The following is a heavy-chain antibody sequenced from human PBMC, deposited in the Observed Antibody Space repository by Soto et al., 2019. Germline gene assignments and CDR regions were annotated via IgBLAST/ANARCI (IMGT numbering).Heavy chain of an antibody. CDR1: GGSISSYY. V-gene: IGHV4-59*01. J-gene: IGHJ4*02. D-gene: IGHD7-27*01. Sequence: PSETLSLTCTVSGGSISSYYWSWIRQPPGKGLEWIGYIYYSGSTNYSPSLKSRLTITKDTSKNQVVLTMTNMDPVDTATYYCAHSLIPNWGSRGAFDYWGQGTLVTVSS. CDR2: IYYSGST. CDR3: AHSLIPNWGSRGAFDY.